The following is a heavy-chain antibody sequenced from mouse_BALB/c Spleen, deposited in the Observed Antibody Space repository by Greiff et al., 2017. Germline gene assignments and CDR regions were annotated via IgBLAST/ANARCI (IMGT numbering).Heavy chain of an antibody. V-gene: IGHV2-2*02. Sequence: QVQLKQSGPGLVQPSQSLSITCTVSGFSLTSYGVHWVRQSPGKGLEWLGVIWSGGSTDYNAAFISRLSISKDNSKSQVFFKMNSLQANVTAIYYCARNKYGNYLGYFDVWGAGTTVTVSS. CDR2: IWSGGST. CDR1: GFSLTSYG. J-gene: IGHJ1*01. CDR3: ARNKYGNYLGYFDV. D-gene: IGHD2-10*02.